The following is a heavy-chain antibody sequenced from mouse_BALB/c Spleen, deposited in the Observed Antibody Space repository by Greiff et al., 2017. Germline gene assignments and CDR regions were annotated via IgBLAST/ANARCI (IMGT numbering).Heavy chain of an antibody. Sequence: EVMLVESGGDLVKPGGSLKLSCAASGFTFRSYGMSWVRQTPDQGLEWVATISSGGSYTYYPASVKGRFTISRDNAKNTLYLQMSSLKSEDTAMYYCERHDGYSWYVDVGGAGTTVTVSS. D-gene: IGHD2-3*01. CDR3: ERHDGYSWYVDV. J-gene: IGHJ1*01. CDR1: GFTFRSYG. V-gene: IGHV5-6*01. CDR2: ISSGGSYT.